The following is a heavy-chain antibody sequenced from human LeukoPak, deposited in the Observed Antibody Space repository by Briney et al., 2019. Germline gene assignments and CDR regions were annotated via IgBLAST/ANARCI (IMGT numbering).Heavy chain of an antibody. CDR1: GGTFSSYA. V-gene: IGHV1-69*04. D-gene: IGHD3-10*01. CDR2: IIPIFGIA. Sequence: SVKVSCKASGGTFSSYAISWVRQPPGQGLEWMGSIIPIFGIANYAQKFQGRVTITADKSTSTTYIELSSLRSEDTDVYYWARDLGYDSGSYFPNWFDPWGQGTLVTVSS. J-gene: IGHJ5*02. CDR3: ARDLGYDSGSYFPNWFDP.